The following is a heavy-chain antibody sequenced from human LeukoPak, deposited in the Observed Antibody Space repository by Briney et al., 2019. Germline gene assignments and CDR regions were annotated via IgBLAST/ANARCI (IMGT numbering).Heavy chain of an antibody. CDR1: GFTFSSYA. V-gene: IGHV3-23*01. Sequence: GGSLRLSCAASGFTFSSYAMSWVRQAPGKGLEWVSAISGSGGSTYYADSVKGRLTISRDNSKNTLYLQMNSLRAEDTAVYYCAKDESSSWYLGAFDIWGQGTMVTVSS. D-gene: IGHD6-13*01. CDR2: ISGSGGST. J-gene: IGHJ3*02. CDR3: AKDESSSWYLGAFDI.